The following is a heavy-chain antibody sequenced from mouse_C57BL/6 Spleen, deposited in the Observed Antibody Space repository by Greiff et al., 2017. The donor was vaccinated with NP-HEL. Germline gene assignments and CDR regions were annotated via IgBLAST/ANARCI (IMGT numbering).Heavy chain of an antibody. J-gene: IGHJ2*01. CDR3: ARHVTTVVAFDY. CDR1: GFTFSSYT. V-gene: IGHV5-9*01. CDR2: ISGGGGNT. D-gene: IGHD1-1*01. Sequence: EVKLVESGGGLVKPGGSLKLSCAASGFTFSSYTMSWVRQTPEKRLEWVATISGGGGNTYYPDSVKGRFTISRDNAKNTLYLQMSSLRSEDTALYYCARHVTTVVAFDYWGQGTTLTVSS.